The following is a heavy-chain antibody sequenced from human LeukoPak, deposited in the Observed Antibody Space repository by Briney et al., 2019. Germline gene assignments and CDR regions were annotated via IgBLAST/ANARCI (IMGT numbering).Heavy chain of an antibody. J-gene: IGHJ4*02. CDR1: GGTFSSYA. CDR3: APSYEDCGGDCYSGTNLPR. D-gene: IGHD2-21*02. V-gene: IGHV1-69*13. Sequence: SVTVSCTASGGTFSSYAISWVRQAPGLGLEWMGGIIPIFGTANYAQKFQGRVTITADESTSTAYMELSSLRSEDTAVYYCAPSYEDCGGDCYSGTNLPRWGQGTLVTVSS. CDR2: IIPIFGTA.